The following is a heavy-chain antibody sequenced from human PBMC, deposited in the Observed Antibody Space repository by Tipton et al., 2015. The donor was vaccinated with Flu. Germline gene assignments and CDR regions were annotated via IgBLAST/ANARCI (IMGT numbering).Heavy chain of an antibody. D-gene: IGHD3-10*01. J-gene: IGHJ5*02. Sequence: TLSLTCTVSGGSISPYYWSWIRQPPGRGPEWIGYIDYSGSTNYNPTLRSRVTISVETSKNQFSLRLTSVSPADTAVYYCARDTMVRGTIGPWSRGTRVTVSS. CDR1: GGSISPYY. CDR2: IDYSGST. V-gene: IGHV4-59*01. CDR3: ARDTMVRGTIGP.